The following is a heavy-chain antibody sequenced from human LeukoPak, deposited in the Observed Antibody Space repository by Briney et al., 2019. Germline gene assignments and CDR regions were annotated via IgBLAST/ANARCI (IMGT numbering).Heavy chain of an antibody. CDR3: AELGITMIGGV. D-gene: IGHD3-10*02. Sequence: KPGGSLRLSCAASGITFSSYSMNWVRQAPGKGLEWVSSINDNSHYIYYADSVKGRFTTSRDNAKNSLYLQMNSLRAEDTAVYYCAELGITMIGGVWGKGTTVTISS. CDR2: INDNSHYI. V-gene: IGHV3-21*01. J-gene: IGHJ6*04. CDR1: GITFSSYS.